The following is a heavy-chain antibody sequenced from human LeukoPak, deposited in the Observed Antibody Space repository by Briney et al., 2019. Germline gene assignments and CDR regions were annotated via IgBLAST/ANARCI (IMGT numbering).Heavy chain of an antibody. J-gene: IGHJ4*02. CDR3: AREIVVVPAAMFDY. V-gene: IGHV3-21*03. D-gene: IGHD2-2*01. Sequence: GGALRLSCAASGFTFSSYSMNWVRQAPGKGLEWVSSISSSSSYIYYADSVKGRFTISRDNAKNSLYLQMNSLRAEDTAVYYCAREIVVVPAAMFDYWGQGTLVTVSS. CDR2: ISSSSSYI. CDR1: GFTFSSYS.